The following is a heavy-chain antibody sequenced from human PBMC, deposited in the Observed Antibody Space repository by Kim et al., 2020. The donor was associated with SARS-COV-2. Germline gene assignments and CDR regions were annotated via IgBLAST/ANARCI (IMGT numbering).Heavy chain of an antibody. V-gene: IGHV3-21*01. Sequence: GGSLRLSCAASGFTFSSYSMNWVRQAPGKGLEWVSSISSSSSYIYYADSVKGRFTISRDNAKNSLYLQMNSLRAEDTAVYYCARGRASGYSSSWFLRRPLGGLASFDYWGQGTLVTVSS. CDR3: ARGRASGYSSSWFLRRPLGGLASFDY. CDR1: GFTFSSYS. D-gene: IGHD6-13*01. J-gene: IGHJ4*02. CDR2: ISSSSSYI.